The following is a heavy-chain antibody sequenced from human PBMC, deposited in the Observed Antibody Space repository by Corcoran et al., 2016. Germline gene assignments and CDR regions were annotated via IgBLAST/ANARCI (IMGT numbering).Heavy chain of an antibody. CDR3: TTELTYYYDSSGYYLPPDDAFDI. Sequence: EVQLVESGGGLVKPGGSLRLSCAASGFTFSNAWMNWVRQAPGKGLEWVGRIKSKTDGGTTDYAAPVKGRFTITRDDSKNTLYLQMNSLKTEDAAVYDCTTELTYYYDSSGYYLPPDDAFDIWGQGTMVTVSS. V-gene: IGHV3-15*07. CDR2: IKSKTDGGTT. D-gene: IGHD3-22*01. CDR1: GFTFSNAW. J-gene: IGHJ3*02.